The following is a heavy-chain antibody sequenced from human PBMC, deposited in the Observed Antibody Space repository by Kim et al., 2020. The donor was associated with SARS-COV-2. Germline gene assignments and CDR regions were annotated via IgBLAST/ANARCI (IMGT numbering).Heavy chain of an antibody. CDR3: ARDRRGRTGNAKGY. V-gene: IGHV1-18*04. Sequence: ASVKVSCKASGYMFTSYGLNWVRQAPGQGPEWMGWVGTYRGNTKSAQKFQGRVTMTIDSSRRTAYVELMSLRPDDTAVYFCARDRRGRTGNAKGY. CDR2: VGTYRGNT. D-gene: IGHD3-16*01. CDR1: GYMFTSYG. J-gene: IGHJ2*01.